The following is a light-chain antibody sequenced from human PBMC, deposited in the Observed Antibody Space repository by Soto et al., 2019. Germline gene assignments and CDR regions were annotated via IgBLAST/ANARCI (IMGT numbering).Light chain of an antibody. V-gene: IGKV3-20*01. CDR3: QEYGSSPYT. CDR1: QSVSSSY. CDR2: GAA. Sequence: EMGLTQSPGTLSLSPGERATLSCRSSQSVSSSYIAWYQQKPCQATRLLIYGAASMATSIPDTFSRSGSGTSFTRTISRLEPDDSAVYYCQEYGSSPYTFGQSTKLDIK. J-gene: IGKJ2*01.